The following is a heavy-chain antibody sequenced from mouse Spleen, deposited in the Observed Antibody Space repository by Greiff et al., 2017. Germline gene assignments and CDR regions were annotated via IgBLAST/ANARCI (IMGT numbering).Heavy chain of an antibody. D-gene: IGHD2-14*01. Sequence: SGPELVKPGASVKISCKASGYTFTDYNMHWVKQSHGKSLEWIGYIYPYNGGTGYNQKFKSKATLTVDNSSSTAYMELRSLTSEDSAVYYCASCGVRYEYYFDYWGQGTTLTVSS. J-gene: IGHJ2*01. CDR1: GYTFTDYN. CDR2: IYPYNGGT. CDR3: ASCGVRYEYYFDY. V-gene: IGHV1S29*02.